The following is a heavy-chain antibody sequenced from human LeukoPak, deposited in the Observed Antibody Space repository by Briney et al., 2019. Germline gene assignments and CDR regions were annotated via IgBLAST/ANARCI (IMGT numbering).Heavy chain of an antibody. V-gene: IGHV3-30-3*01. D-gene: IGHD2-2*01. J-gene: IGHJ5*02. Sequence: PGGSLRLSCAASGFTFSHYAMHWVRQAPGKGLEWVAVISYDGSNKYYADSVKGRFTISRDNSKNTLYLQMNSLRAEDTAVYYCARHLGYCSSTSCQNWFDPWGQGTLVTVSS. CDR3: ARHLGYCSSTSCQNWFDP. CDR2: ISYDGSNK. CDR1: GFTFSHYA.